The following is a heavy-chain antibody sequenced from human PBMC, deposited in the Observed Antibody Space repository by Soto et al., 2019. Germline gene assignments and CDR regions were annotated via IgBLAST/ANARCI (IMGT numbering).Heavy chain of an antibody. Sequence: GGSLRLSCAASGFTFSSYGMHWVRQAPGKGLEWVAVISYDGSNKYYADSVKGRFTISRDNSKNTLYLQMNSLRAEDTAVYHCAKDRSRIAVAVAYFDYWGQGTLVTVSS. D-gene: IGHD6-19*01. V-gene: IGHV3-30*18. CDR2: ISYDGSNK. CDR3: AKDRSRIAVAVAYFDY. CDR1: GFTFSSYG. J-gene: IGHJ4*02.